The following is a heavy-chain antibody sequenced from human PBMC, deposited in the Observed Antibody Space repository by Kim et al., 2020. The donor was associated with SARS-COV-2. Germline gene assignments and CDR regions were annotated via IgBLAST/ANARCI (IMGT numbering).Heavy chain of an antibody. CDR3: ARATWDYGSGSLNWFDP. CDR1: GGSISSSNW. CDR2: IYHSGST. Sequence: SETLSLTCAVSGGSISSSNWWSWVRQPPGKGLEWIGEIYHSGSTNYNPSLKSRVTISVDKSKNQFSLKLSSVTAADTAVYYCARATWDYGSGSLNWFDPWGQGTLVTVSS. D-gene: IGHD3-10*01. J-gene: IGHJ5*02. V-gene: IGHV4-4*02.